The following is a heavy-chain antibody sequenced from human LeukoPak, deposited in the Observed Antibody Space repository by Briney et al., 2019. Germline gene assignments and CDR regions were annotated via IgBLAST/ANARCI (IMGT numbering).Heavy chain of an antibody. CDR3: AKDSTYYYDSSAYSSYFDY. V-gene: IGHV3-23*01. J-gene: IGHJ4*02. CDR2: IIGSGAST. CDR1: GFTFSSYA. D-gene: IGHD3-22*01. Sequence: GGSLRLSCAASGFTFSSYAMSWVRQAPGKGLEWVSAIIGSGASTYYADSVKGRFTISRDNSKNTLYLQMNSLRAEDTAVYYCAKDSTYYYDSSAYSSYFDYWGQGTLVTVSS.